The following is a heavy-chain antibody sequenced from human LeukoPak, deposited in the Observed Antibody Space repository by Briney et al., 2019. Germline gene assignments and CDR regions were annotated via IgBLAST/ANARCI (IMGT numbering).Heavy chain of an antibody. Sequence: PGGSLRLSCAASGLTFSNYNMFWARQAPGKGLEWVSYITCSSNTVHYADSVKGRFTLSRDNAKSSLYLQMNSLRAEDTAIYYCARLLSGWYLADYWGQGTLVTVSS. CDR2: ITCSSNTV. CDR3: ARLLSGWYLADY. D-gene: IGHD6-19*01. V-gene: IGHV3-48*01. J-gene: IGHJ4*02. CDR1: GLTFSNYN.